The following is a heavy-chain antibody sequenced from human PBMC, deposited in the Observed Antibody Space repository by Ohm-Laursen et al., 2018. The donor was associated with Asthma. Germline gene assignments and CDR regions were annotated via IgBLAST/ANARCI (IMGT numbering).Heavy chain of an antibody. D-gene: IGHD1-14*01. V-gene: IGHV3-23*01. CDR3: ARCHKKVDHEGAY. CDR1: GFSFGTFA. Sequence: SLRLSCTASGFSFGTFAMSWVRQPPGKGLEFVSDISGNGGVITNADSVKGRFTISRDNSKNTVYLQMNSLRVEDTAVYYCARCHKKVDHEGAYWGQGILVTVSS. CDR2: ISGNGGVI. J-gene: IGHJ4*02.